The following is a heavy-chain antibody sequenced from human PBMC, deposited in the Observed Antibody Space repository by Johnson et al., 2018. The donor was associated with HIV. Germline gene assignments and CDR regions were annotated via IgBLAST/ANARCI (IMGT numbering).Heavy chain of an antibody. CDR1: GFDFDDYG. V-gene: IGHV3-23*04. Sequence: VQLVESGGGVVQPGGSLRLSCAASGFDFDDYGMGWVRQVPGKGLEWVSGISGSGHSTYYADSVKGRFTISRDSSKNRRYLQMNRLRAEDTAVYYCARVATVDAAFDIWGQGTMVTVSS. CDR2: ISGSGHST. CDR3: ARVATVDAAFDI. J-gene: IGHJ3*02. D-gene: IGHD4-23*01.